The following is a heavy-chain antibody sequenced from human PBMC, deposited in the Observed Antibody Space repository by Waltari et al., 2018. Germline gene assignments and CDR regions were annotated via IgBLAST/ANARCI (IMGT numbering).Heavy chain of an antibody. Sequence: QVQLQQWGAGLLKPSETLSLTCAVYGGSFSGYYWSWIRQPPGKVLEWIVEINHSGSTNYNPSLKSRVTISVDTSKNQFSLKLSSVTAADTAVYYCARGLGYCSGGSCYSKYNWFDPWGQGTLVTVSS. CDR1: GGSFSGYY. V-gene: IGHV4-34*01. D-gene: IGHD2-15*01. CDR3: ARGLGYCSGGSCYSKYNWFDP. J-gene: IGHJ5*02. CDR2: INHSGST.